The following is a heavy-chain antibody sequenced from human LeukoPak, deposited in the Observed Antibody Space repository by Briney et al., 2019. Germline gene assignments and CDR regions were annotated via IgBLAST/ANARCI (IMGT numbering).Heavy chain of an antibody. CDR2: IYYSGST. V-gene: IGHV4-59*08. CDR1: GGSISSYY. J-gene: IGHJ4*02. CDR3: ARSGSYAASGDY. Sequence: SETLSLTCTVSGGSISSYYWSWIRQPPGKGLEWIGYIYYSGSTNYNPSLKSRVTISLDTSKNQFSLKLSSVTAADTAVYYCARSGSYAASGDYWGQGTLVTVSS. D-gene: IGHD2-15*01.